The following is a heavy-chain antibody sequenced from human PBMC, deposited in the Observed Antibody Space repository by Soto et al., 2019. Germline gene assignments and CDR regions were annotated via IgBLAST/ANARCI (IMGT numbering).Heavy chain of an antibody. CDR3: ARSLGWYAIDY. J-gene: IGHJ4*02. CDR2: MSHIGSD. V-gene: IGHV4-4*01. CDR1: GVSIGSNYY. Sequence: QVLLQESGPGLVQPSGTLSLSCVVSGVSIGSNYYWGWVRQSPGKGLEWLGDMSHIGSDNYNPSLTSRVTISMGKSQNQFSLKLNSVTAADTAVYCCARSLGWYAIDYWGQGTLVIVSS. D-gene: IGHD6-19*01.